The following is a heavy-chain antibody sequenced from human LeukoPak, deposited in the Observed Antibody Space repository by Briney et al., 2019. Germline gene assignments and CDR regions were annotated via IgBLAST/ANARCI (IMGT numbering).Heavy chain of an antibody. J-gene: IGHJ4*02. CDR2: INEDGSEK. CDR3: ARDITVAGTGCFDY. CDR1: GFTFSRFW. V-gene: IGHV3-7*01. Sequence: GGSLRLSCAASGFTFSRFWMTWVRQAPGKGLEWVANINEDGSEKYYVDSVKGRCTISRDNAKNSLSLQMNSLRAEDTAVYYCARDITVAGTGCFDYWGQGTLVTVSS. D-gene: IGHD6-19*01.